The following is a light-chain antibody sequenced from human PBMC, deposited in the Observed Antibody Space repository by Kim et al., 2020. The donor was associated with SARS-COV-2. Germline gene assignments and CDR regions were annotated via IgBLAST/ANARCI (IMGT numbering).Light chain of an antibody. CDR1: SLRSYY. CDR3: NSRVSSGTPV. Sequence: ALGQTVRITCQGDSLRSYYASWYQQKPGQAPVLVIYGKNNRPSGIPDRFSGSSSGNTASLTITGAQAEDEADYYCNSRVSSGTPVFGGGIKLTVL. J-gene: IGLJ3*02. CDR2: GKN. V-gene: IGLV3-19*01.